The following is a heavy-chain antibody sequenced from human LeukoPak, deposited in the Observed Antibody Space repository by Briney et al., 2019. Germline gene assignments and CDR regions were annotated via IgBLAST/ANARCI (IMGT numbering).Heavy chain of an antibody. Sequence: ASVKVSCKASGYTFTSYGISWVRQAPGQGLEWMGWISAYNGNTNYAQKLQGRVTMTTDTSTSTAYMELRSLRSDDTAVYYCARDHGYCSGGSCYFLYYMDVWGKGTTVTVSS. J-gene: IGHJ6*03. D-gene: IGHD2-15*01. CDR3: ARDHGYCSGGSCYFLYYMDV. CDR1: GYTFTSYG. V-gene: IGHV1-18*01. CDR2: ISAYNGNT.